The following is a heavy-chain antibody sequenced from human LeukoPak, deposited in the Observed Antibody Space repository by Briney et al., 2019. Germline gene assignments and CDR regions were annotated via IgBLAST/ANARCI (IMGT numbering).Heavy chain of an antibody. CDR1: GFTFSNAW. Sequence: PGGSLRLSCAASGFTFSNAWMSWVRQAPGKGLEWVGRIKSKTDGGTTDYAAPVKGRFTISRDDSKNTLYLQMNSLKTEDTAVYYCAKDGGEHYDILTGYYPRLYYMDVWGKGTTVTISS. CDR2: IKSKTDGGTT. D-gene: IGHD3-9*01. CDR3: AKDGGEHYDILTGYYPRLYYMDV. V-gene: IGHV3-15*01. J-gene: IGHJ6*03.